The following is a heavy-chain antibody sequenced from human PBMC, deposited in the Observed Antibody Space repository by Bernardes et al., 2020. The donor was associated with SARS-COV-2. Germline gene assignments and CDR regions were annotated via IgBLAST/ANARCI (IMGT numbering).Heavy chain of an antibody. Sequence: ASVKVSCKVSGYTLTALSMHWVRQAPGQGLEWMGGFAPEDGATIYAQKFQGRVTMTEDTSTDTAYMELSSLRSEDTAVYYCATVPPFISGWYLSVHPNWFDPWGQGTLVTVSS. CDR1: GYTLTALS. CDR2: FAPEDGAT. D-gene: IGHD6-19*01. J-gene: IGHJ5*02. V-gene: IGHV1-24*01. CDR3: ATVPPFISGWYLSVHPNWFDP.